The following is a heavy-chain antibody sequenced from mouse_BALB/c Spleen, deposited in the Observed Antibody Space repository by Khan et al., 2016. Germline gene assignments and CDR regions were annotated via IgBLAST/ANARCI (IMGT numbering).Heavy chain of an antibody. D-gene: IGHD6-2*01. J-gene: IGHJ3*01. CDR1: GFSLTDYG. CDR3: ARDLWRGD. Sequence: QVQLKESGPGLVAPSQSLSITCTVSGFSLTDYGVNWVRQPPGKGLEWLGMIWGDGSTDYNSALKSRLSISNDNSKSQVFLKMNSLQHDGTARYYCARDLWRGDWGQGTLVTVSA. V-gene: IGHV2-6-7*01. CDR2: IWGDGST.